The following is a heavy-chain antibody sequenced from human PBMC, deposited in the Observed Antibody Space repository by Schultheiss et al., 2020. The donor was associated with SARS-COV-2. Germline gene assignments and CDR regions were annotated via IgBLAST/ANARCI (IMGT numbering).Heavy chain of an antibody. J-gene: IGHJ4*02. D-gene: IGHD3-10*01. V-gene: IGHV3-33*08. Sequence: GGSLRLSCAASGFTLSTYWMHWVRQAPGKGLEWVAVIWYDGSNKYYADSVKGRFTISRDNSKNMLYLQMNSLRAEDTAVYYCARVGNYGSGSYYNGNLDYWGQGTLVTVSS. CDR2: IWYDGSNK. CDR1: GFTLSTYW. CDR3: ARVGNYGSGSYYNGNLDY.